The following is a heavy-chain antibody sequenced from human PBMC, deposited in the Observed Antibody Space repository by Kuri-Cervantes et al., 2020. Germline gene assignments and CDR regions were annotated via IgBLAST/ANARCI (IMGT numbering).Heavy chain of an antibody. CDR3: ARGSIAAAGTSTFDY. V-gene: IGHV4-34*01. CDR2: INHSGST. CDR1: GGSFSGYY. Sequence: ESLKISCAVYGGSFSGYYWSWIRQPPGKGLEWIGEINHSGSTNYNPSLKSRVTISVDTSKNQFSLKLSSVTAADTAVYYCARGSIAAAGTSTFDYWGQGTLVTVSS. J-gene: IGHJ4*02. D-gene: IGHD6-13*01.